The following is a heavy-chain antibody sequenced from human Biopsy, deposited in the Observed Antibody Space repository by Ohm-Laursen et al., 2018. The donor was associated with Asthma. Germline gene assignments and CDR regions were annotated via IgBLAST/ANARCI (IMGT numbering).Heavy chain of an antibody. V-gene: IGHV1-18*01. CDR3: ARAVDYSHYYGIDV. CDR1: GYTFNNAG. Sequence: SVKVSCKTSGYTFNNAGITWVRQAPGQGLEWMGWISVYNGNTKVAQKLQDRATMITDTSTSTAYMELRSLRSDDTAVYFCARAVDYSHYYGIDVWGQGTTVTVS. D-gene: IGHD3-10*01. J-gene: IGHJ6*02. CDR2: ISVYNGNT.